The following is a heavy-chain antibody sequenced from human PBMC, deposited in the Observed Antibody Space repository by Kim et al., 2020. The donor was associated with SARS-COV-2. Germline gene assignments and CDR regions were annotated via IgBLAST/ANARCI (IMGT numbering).Heavy chain of an antibody. CDR3: ARGTGTRLSPFDY. V-gene: IGHV4-59*09. D-gene: IGHD1-7*01. J-gene: IGHJ4*02. Sequence: YNPSLKSRVTISVDTSKNQFSLKLSSVTAADTAVYYCARGTGTRLSPFDYWGQGTLVTVSS.